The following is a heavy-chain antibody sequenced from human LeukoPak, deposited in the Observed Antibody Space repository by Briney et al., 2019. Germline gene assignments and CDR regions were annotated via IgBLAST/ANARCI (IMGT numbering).Heavy chain of an antibody. CDR3: ARVKGHYYGSGTINWFDP. Sequence: SETLSLTCAVYGGSFSGYYWSWIRQPPGKGLEWIGEINHSGSTNYNPSLKSRVTISVDTSKNQFSLKLSPVTAADTAVYYCARVKGHYYGSGTINWFDPWGQGTLVTVSS. D-gene: IGHD3-10*01. CDR1: GGSFSGYY. CDR2: INHSGST. J-gene: IGHJ5*02. V-gene: IGHV4-34*01.